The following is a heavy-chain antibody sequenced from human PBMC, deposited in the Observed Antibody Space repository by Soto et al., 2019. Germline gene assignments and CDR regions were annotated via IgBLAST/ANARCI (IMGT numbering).Heavy chain of an antibody. CDR3: AKDGRIQILHYFDY. Sequence: GGSLRLSCAASGFTFRSYAMTWVRQAPGKGLEWVSAISPSGGGTYYADSVKGRFTISRDNFKNTLYLQMSSLRAEDTAVYYCAKDGRIQILHYFDYWGQGAQVTVSS. J-gene: IGHJ4*02. V-gene: IGHV3-23*01. CDR2: ISPSGGGT. CDR1: GFTFRSYA. D-gene: IGHD5-18*01.